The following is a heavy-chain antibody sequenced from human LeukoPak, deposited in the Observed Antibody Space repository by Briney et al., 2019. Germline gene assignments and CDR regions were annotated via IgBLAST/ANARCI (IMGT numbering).Heavy chain of an antibody. Sequence: SQTLSLTCAVPGGSISSGGYSWTWIRQPAGKGLEWIGRIYTSGTTNYSPSLKSRVSLSVDTSKNQFSLNLNSVTAADTAVYFCARERNLAAAGYLFDSWGQGTLVTVSS. D-gene: IGHD6-13*01. CDR1: GGSISSGGYS. V-gene: IGHV4-61*02. CDR3: ARERNLAAAGYLFDS. J-gene: IGHJ4*02. CDR2: IYTSGTT.